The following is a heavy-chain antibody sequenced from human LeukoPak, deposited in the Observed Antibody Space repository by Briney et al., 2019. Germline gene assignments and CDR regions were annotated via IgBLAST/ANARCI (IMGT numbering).Heavy chain of an antibody. J-gene: IGHJ5*02. Sequence: PGGSLRLSCEASGFNVNSYWMHWVRQAPGKGLVWVSLISIDGSDTDYADSVRGRFTTSRDNAKNALYLQMDSLRVEDTAIYYCARDRGEGTPLDPWGQGTLVTVSS. CDR3: ARDRGEGTPLDP. V-gene: IGHV3-74*01. CDR2: ISIDGSDT. CDR1: GFNVNSYW. D-gene: IGHD6-25*01.